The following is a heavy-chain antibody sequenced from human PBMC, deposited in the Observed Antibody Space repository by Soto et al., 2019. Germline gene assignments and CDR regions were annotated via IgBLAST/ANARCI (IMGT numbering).Heavy chain of an antibody. CDR3: ARAFCTNGVCYYFFDS. Sequence: PGGSLRLSCAASGFTFGTYAMHWVRQAPGKGLEWVAGIYYDGSNRYYGDAVKGRFTISRDNSKSTLYLQMSSLRAEDTAIYYCARAFCTNGVCYYFFDSWGHGNLVTVSS. CDR2: IYYDGSNR. V-gene: IGHV3-33*01. J-gene: IGHJ4*01. D-gene: IGHD2-8*01. CDR1: GFTFGTYA.